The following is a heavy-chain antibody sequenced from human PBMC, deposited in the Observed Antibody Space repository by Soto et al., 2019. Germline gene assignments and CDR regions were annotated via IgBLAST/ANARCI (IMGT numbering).Heavy chain of an antibody. CDR3: ARATLVGANFDAFDI. CDR1: GASITSGGYY. CDR2: IYYSGTT. Sequence: QVQLQESGPGLVNPSQTLSLTCTFSGASITSGGYYWTWIRQHPGKGLEWIGYIYYSGTTYYNPSLKSRVTISVETSKNQFSLKLSFVTAADTAVYYCARATLVGANFDAFDIWGRGTMVTVSS. D-gene: IGHD1-26*01. J-gene: IGHJ3*02. V-gene: IGHV4-31*03.